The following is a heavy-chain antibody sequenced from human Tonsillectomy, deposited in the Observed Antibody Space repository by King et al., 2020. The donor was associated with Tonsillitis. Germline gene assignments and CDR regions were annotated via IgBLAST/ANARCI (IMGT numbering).Heavy chain of an antibody. CDR3: ARRRPGIAAATDL. D-gene: IGHD6-13*01. CDR2: IYPGDSDT. J-gene: IGHJ4*02. V-gene: IGHV5-51*01. Sequence: QLVQSGAEVKKPGESLKISCKGSGYNFTSYWIGWVRQMPGKGLEWMGSIYPGDSDTRYSPSFQGQVTISADKSSSTAFLQWSSLKASDTAMYYCARRRPGIAAATDLWGEGTLVTVSS. CDR1: GYNFTSYW.